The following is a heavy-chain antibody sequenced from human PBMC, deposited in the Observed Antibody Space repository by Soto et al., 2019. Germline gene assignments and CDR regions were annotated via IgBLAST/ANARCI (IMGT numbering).Heavy chain of an antibody. D-gene: IGHD5-12*01. CDR2: ISGSGGST. CDR3: AKELYSGYDSYYCYGMDV. CDR1: GFTFSSYA. J-gene: IGHJ6*02. V-gene: IGHV3-23*01. Sequence: PGGSLRLSCAASGFTFSSYAMSWVRQAPGKGLEWVSAISGSGGSTYYADSVKGRFTISRDNSKNTLYLQMNSLRAEDTAVYYCAKELYSGYDSYYCYGMDVWGQGTTVTVSS.